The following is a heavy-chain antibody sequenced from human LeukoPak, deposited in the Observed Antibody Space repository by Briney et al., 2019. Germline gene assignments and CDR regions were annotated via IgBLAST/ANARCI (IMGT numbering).Heavy chain of an antibody. V-gene: IGHV1-2*02. CDR1: GYTFTVYY. J-gene: IGHJ4*02. CDR3: ARGSHIAVAGTYLDS. D-gene: IGHD6-19*01. CDR2: INPNSGVT. Sequence: GASVKVSCKASGYTFTVYYMHWVRQAPGQGLEWMGWINPNSGVTNYPQNFQGRVTVTRDTSVTTAYMELRRLRSDDTAVYYCARGSHIAVAGTYLDSWGQGALVTVSS.